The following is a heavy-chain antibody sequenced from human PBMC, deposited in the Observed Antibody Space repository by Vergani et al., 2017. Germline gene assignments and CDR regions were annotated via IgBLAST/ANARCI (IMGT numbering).Heavy chain of an antibody. V-gene: IGHV1-2*02. Sequence: QVQLVQSGAEVKKPGASVKVSCKTSGYSFTGYSIHWVRQAPGQGLEWMGYIIPDSGDSNSAQKFRGRVTLTRDTSISTAYMELNSLTSDDTAVYYCARDPGSAWPNYWGQGTLVTVSS. J-gene: IGHJ4*02. D-gene: IGHD6-25*01. CDR3: ARDPGSAWPNY. CDR2: IIPDSGDS. CDR1: GYSFTGYS.